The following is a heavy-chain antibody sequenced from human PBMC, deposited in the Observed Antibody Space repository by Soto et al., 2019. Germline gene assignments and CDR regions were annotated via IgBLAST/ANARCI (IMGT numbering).Heavy chain of an antibody. CDR2: IYYSGST. Sequence: LSLTCTVSGGSISSYYWSWIRQPPGKGLEWIGYIYYSGSTNYNPSLKSRLTMSVDTSKNQFSLKLSSVTAADTAVYYCARDRGWAGSYDAFDIWGQGTKVTVSS. V-gene: IGHV4-59*01. CDR1: GGSISSYY. J-gene: IGHJ3*02. CDR3: ARDRGWAGSYDAFDI. D-gene: IGHD1-26*01.